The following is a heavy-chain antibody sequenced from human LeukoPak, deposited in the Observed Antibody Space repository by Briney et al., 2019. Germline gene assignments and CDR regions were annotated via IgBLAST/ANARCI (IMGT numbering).Heavy chain of an antibody. CDR1: GFTFSSYG. CDR3: AKDGQPQGSGYPLFDY. CDR2: ISYDGSNK. J-gene: IGHJ4*02. V-gene: IGHV3-30*18. Sequence: PGGSLRLSCAASGFTFSSYGMHWVRQAPGKGLEWVAVISYDGSNKYYADSVKGRFTISRDNSKNTLYLQMNSLRAEDTAVYYCAKDGQPQGSGYPLFDYWGQGTLVTVSS. D-gene: IGHD3-3*01.